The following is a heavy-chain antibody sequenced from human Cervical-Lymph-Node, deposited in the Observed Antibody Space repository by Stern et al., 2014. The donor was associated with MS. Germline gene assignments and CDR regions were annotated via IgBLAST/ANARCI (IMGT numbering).Heavy chain of an antibody. CDR3: ARGVVSNRAAATLHNLFDP. D-gene: IGHD2-15*01. Sequence: MQLVESGAEVKKPGSSMNVSCKTSGGTFISSYAITWMRKAPGQGLEWMGRIIPILGLANYAQKFQGRVTITVDTSTSTSYMELSSLRSEDTAVYYCARGVVSNRAAATLHNLFDPWGQGTLVTVSS. CDR2: IIPILGLA. V-gene: IGHV1-69*09. CDR1: GGTFISSYA. J-gene: IGHJ5*02.